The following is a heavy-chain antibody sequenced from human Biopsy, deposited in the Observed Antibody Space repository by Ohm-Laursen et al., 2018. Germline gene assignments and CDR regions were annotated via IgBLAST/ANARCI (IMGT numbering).Heavy chain of an antibody. CDR1: GVTFDTYA. D-gene: IGHD2/OR15-2a*01. J-gene: IGHJ3*01. V-gene: IGHV1-69*13. CDR3: VGGQRGPPIGVTVPGDASDL. Sequence: GASVKVSCQASGVTFDTYAFGWVRQAPGPGLEWLGGRIPYFNTIYYARNFQDRAVITADRSPRTTDMQLSGLRPDDTAVYYCVGGQRGPPIGVTVPGDASDLWGPGTMVTVSP. CDR2: RIPYFNTI.